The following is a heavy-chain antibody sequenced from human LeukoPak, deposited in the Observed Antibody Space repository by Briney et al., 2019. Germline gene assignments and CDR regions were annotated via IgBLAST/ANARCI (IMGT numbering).Heavy chain of an antibody. CDR1: GYTFTSYG. V-gene: IGHV1-18*01. CDR3: ARNLYGSGSYYPGDY. Sequence: VASVKVSCKASGYTFTSYGISWVRQAPGQGLEWMGWISAYNGNTDYAQKLQGRVTMTTDTSTSTAYMELRSLRSDDPAVYYCARNLYGSGSYYPGDYWGQGTLVTVSS. CDR2: ISAYNGNT. D-gene: IGHD3-10*01. J-gene: IGHJ4*02.